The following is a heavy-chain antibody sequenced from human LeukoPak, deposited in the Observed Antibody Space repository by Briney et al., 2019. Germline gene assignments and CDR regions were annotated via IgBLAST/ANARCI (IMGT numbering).Heavy chain of an antibody. CDR2: IIPIFGTA. Sequence: SVKVSCKASGGTFSSYAISWVRQAPGQGLEWMGGIIPIFGTADYAQKFQGRVTITTDESTSTAYMELSSLRSEDTAVYYCARDRYYGSGSYFDYWGQGTLVTVSS. D-gene: IGHD3-10*01. V-gene: IGHV1-69*05. CDR3: ARDRYYGSGSYFDY. CDR1: GGTFSSYA. J-gene: IGHJ4*02.